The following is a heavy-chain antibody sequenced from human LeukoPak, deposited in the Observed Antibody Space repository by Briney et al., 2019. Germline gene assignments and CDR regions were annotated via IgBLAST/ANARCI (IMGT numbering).Heavy chain of an antibody. D-gene: IGHD1-26*01. Sequence: GGSLRLSCAASGFTFSSYSMNWVRQAPGKGLEWVSSISSSSSYIYYADSVKGRFTISRDNAKNTLYLQMNSLRAEDTAVYYCASSIGRWELLGYNWFDPWGQGTLVTVSS. CDR3: ASSIGRWELLGYNWFDP. V-gene: IGHV3-21*01. CDR1: GFTFSSYS. CDR2: ISSSSSYI. J-gene: IGHJ5*02.